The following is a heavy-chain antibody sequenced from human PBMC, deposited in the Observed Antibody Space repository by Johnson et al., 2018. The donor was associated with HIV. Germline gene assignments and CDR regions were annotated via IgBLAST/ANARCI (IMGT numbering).Heavy chain of an antibody. CDR3: AKVAGATAAGGVALDI. CDR2: INWNGDNT. CDR1: GFTFDDYD. D-gene: IGHD6-13*01. V-gene: IGHV3-20*04. Sequence: EVQLVESGGGVARPGGSLRLSCAASGFTFDDYDMNWVRQAPGKGLEWVSGINWNGDNTGYGDSVKGRFTIFRDNAKNSLYLQMNRLRAEETALYYCAKVAGATAAGGVALDIWGPGTMVIVSS. J-gene: IGHJ3*02.